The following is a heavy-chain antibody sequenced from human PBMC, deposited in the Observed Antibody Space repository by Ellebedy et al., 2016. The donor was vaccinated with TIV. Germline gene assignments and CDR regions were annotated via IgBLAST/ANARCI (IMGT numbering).Heavy chain of an antibody. D-gene: IGHD3-22*01. CDR2: IKHDGSEK. V-gene: IGHV3-7*01. CDR3: ARLSGYDSSYPYYYGMDV. CDR1: GFTFGTYW. Sequence: GESLKISCAAYGFTFGTYWMNWLRQAPGKGLEWVASIKHDGSEKSYVDSVKGRFTISRDNAKNSLYLQMDSLRAEDTAVYYCARLSGYDSSYPYYYGMDVWGQGTTVTVSS. J-gene: IGHJ6*02.